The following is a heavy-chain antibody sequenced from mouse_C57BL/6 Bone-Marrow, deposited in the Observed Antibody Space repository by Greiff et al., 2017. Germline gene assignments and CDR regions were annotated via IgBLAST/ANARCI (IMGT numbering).Heavy chain of an antibody. Sequence: QVQLQLPGAELVMPGASVKLSCKASGYTFTSYWMHWVKQRPGQGLEWIGEIDPSDRYTNYNQKFKGKSTLTVDKSSSTAYMQLSSLTSEDSAVYYCARWSYDGYYGDYAMDYWGQGTSVNGAS. CDR1: GYTFTSYW. D-gene: IGHD2-3*01. J-gene: IGHJ4*01. CDR3: ARWSYDGYYGDYAMDY. CDR2: IDPSDRYT. V-gene: IGHV1-69*01.